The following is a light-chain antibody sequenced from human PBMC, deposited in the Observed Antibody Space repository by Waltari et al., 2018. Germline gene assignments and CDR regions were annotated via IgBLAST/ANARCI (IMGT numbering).Light chain of an antibody. J-gene: IGLJ2*01. Sequence: QSVLTQSPSASGTPGQRVTMSCSGSNSNIGANSVNWYQHLPQRAPELLIFSNDPRPSGGPDRFSGSKSGTSASLAISGLQSGDEGNYYCATWDDDLNGPIFGAGTKLTVL. V-gene: IGLV1-44*01. CDR2: SND. CDR3: ATWDDDLNGPI. CDR1: NSNIGANS.